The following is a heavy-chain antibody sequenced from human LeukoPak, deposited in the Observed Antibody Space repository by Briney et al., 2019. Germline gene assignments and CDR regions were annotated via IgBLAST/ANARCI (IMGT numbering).Heavy chain of an antibody. D-gene: IGHD3-16*01. CDR3: AGGVPGGVDY. J-gene: IGHJ4*02. CDR1: GGSFSGYY. CDR2: INHSGST. V-gene: IGHV4-34*01. Sequence: PSETLSLTCAVYGGSFSGYYWSWIRQPPGKGLEWIGEINHSGSTNYNPSLKSRVTISVDTSKNQFSLKLSSVTAADTAVYYCAGGVPGGVDYWGQGTLVTVSS.